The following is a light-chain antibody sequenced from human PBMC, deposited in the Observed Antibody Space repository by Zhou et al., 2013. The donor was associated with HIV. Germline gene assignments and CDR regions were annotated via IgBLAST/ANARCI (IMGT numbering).Light chain of an antibody. CDR2: DAS. Sequence: EIVLTQSPATLPLSPGERATLSCRASQSVNRYLVWYQQKPGQAPRLLIYDASNRATGIPARFSGSGSGTDFTLTISSLEPEDFAVYYCQQRSNWPRTFGQGPRW. J-gene: IGKJ1*01. V-gene: IGKV3-11*01. CDR1: QSVNRY. CDR3: QQRSNWPRT.